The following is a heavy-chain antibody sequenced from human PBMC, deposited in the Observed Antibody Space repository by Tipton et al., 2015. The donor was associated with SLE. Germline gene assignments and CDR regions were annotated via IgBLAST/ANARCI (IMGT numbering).Heavy chain of an antibody. D-gene: IGHD1-1*01. Sequence: TLSLTCTVSGGSISSYYWRWIRQPPGKGLQWIGYIYYSGSTNYNPSLKSRVTISVDTSKKQFSLKLSSVTAADTAVYYCARDHTGGPGFAYWGQGTMVTVSS. CDR2: IYYSGST. J-gene: IGHJ4*02. V-gene: IGHV4-59*01. CDR1: GGSISSYY. CDR3: ARDHTGGPGFAY.